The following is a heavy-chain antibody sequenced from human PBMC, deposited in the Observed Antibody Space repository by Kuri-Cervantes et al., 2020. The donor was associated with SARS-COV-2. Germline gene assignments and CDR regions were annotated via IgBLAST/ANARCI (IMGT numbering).Heavy chain of an antibody. CDR2: IYTSGST. J-gene: IGHJ5*02. V-gene: IGHV4-61*09. Sequence: SETLSLTCTVSGGSISSSSYYWSWIRQPAGKGLEWIGHIYTSGSTNYNPSLKSRVTISVDTSKNQFSLKLSSVTAADTAVYYCARSSPGTNWFDPWGQGTLVTVSS. CDR3: ARSSPGTNWFDP. CDR1: GGSISSSSYY. D-gene: IGHD1-1*01.